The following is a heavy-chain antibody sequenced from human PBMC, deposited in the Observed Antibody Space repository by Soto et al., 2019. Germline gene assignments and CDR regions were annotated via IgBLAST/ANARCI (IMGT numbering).Heavy chain of an antibody. CDR2: ISAYDGNT. CDR1: GYSFTNYV. CDR3: ARDKRARCSGGSCYCHFDY. J-gene: IGHJ4*02. D-gene: IGHD2-15*01. Sequence: QVHLVQSGAEVKKPGASVKVSCKASGYSFTNYVISWVRQAPGQGLEWMGWISAYDGNTNYAQKLQGRVTMTTETSTSTDYMELRSLRSDDTALYYCARDKRARCSGGSCYCHFDYWGQGTLVTVSS. V-gene: IGHV1-18*01.